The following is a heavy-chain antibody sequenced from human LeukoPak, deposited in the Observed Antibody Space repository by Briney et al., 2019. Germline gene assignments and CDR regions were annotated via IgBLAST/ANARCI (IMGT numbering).Heavy chain of an antibody. CDR2: INHSGST. V-gene: IGHV4-34*01. J-gene: IGHJ2*01. CDR3: ARSPMVRGVISKHTKEARYFDL. Sequence: SETLSLTCAVYGGSFSGYYWSWIRQPPGKGLEWIGEINHSGSTNYNPSLKSRVTISVDTSKNQFSLKLSSVTAADTAVYYCARSPMVRGVISKHTKEARYFDLWGRGTLVTVSS. D-gene: IGHD3-10*01. CDR1: GGSFSGYY.